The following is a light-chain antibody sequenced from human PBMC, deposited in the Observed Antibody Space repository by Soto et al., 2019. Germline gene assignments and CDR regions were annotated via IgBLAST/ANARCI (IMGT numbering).Light chain of an antibody. Sequence: AIRMTQSPSSFSASTGDRVTITCRASQGISSYLAWYQQKPGKAPKLLIYAASTLQSGVPSGFSGSGSGTDFTLTISCLQSEDFATYYCQQYYSYPPALTFGGGTKVEIK. CDR1: QGISSY. CDR2: AAS. V-gene: IGKV1-8*01. CDR3: QQYYSYPPALT. J-gene: IGKJ4*01.